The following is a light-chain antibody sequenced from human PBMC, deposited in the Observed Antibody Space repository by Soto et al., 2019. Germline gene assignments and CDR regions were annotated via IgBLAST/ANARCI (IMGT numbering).Light chain of an antibody. Sequence: DIRMTQSPSSLSASVGDRVTITCRASQSIDNYLNWYQQKPGKAPRLLIYGASNLQSGVPSRFSGSASGTDFTLTISSLQPEDSATYYCQQNIRTPPTFGQGTKLEIK. J-gene: IGKJ2*01. CDR1: QSIDNY. CDR3: QQNIRTPPT. CDR2: GAS. V-gene: IGKV1-39*01.